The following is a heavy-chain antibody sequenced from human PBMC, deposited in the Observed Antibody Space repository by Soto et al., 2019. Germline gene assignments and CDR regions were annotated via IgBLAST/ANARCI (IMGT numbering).Heavy chain of an antibody. V-gene: IGHV3-21*01. CDR3: VSRYGDYEYYFDY. J-gene: IGHJ4*02. Sequence: EMHLVESGGGLVKPGGSLRLSCAASGLIFSDYNLNWVRQAPGKGLEWVSSISSTSSGRNNTYYAESVKGRFTISRDNAKNSLYLEMNSLRAEDTAVYYCVSRYGDYEYYFDYWGQGTLVTVSS. CDR2: ISSTSSGRNNT. CDR1: GLIFSDYN. D-gene: IGHD4-17*01.